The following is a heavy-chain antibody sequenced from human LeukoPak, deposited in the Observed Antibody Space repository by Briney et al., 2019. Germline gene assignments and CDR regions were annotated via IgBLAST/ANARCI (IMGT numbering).Heavy chain of an antibody. CDR1: GFTFSSYW. Sequence: GGSLRLSFAASGFTFSSYWMHWVRRAPGKGLVWVSRINSDGSGTTYADSVKGRFTISRDNAKNTLYLQMNNLRAEDTAVYFCAREFRKPSTGDWGQGTLVTVSS. CDR3: AREFRKPSTGD. J-gene: IGHJ4*01. V-gene: IGHV3-74*01. D-gene: IGHD1-14*01. CDR2: INSDGSGT.